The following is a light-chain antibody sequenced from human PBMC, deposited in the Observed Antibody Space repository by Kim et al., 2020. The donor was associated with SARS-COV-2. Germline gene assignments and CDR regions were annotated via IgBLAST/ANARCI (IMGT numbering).Light chain of an antibody. CDR2: EGT. CDR1: ETIDAF. J-gene: IGKJ2*01. Sequence: DIHMTQSPSTLSASVGDRVTITCRASETIDAFLAWYQQKPGKAPTLLIYEGTSLQTGVPSRFSASGSGTEYSLTISNLQADDFATYYWQHYRHVPYTFGQGPKLEI. V-gene: IGKV1-5*03. CDR3: QHYRHVPYT.